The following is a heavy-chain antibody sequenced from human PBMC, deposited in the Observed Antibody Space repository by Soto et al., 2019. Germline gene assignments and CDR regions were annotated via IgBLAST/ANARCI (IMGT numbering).Heavy chain of an antibody. V-gene: IGHV4-38-2*01. CDR1: GHSLASGYY. D-gene: IGHD2-21*01. J-gene: IGHJ4*02. Sequence: SETLFLTCGVSGHSLASGYYWGWIRQPPGKGPEWIGSISYSGKTYYNPSLASRISIAVDTSKNQFSLRLTSVTAADTALYYCSRGAGAPWVRFDYWGQGTQVTVSS. CDR2: ISYSGKT. CDR3: SRGAGAPWVRFDY.